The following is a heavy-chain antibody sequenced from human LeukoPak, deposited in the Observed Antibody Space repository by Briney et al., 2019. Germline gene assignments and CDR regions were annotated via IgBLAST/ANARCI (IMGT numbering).Heavy chain of an antibody. CDR3: ASGFSYGLRPYYYYGMDV. D-gene: IGHD5-18*01. V-gene: IGHV3-53*04. CDR2: IYSGCST. CDR1: GFTVSSNY. J-gene: IGHJ6*02. Sequence: GGSLRLSCAASGFTVSSNYMSWVRQAPGEGLEWVSVIYSGCSTYYAGSMKGRFTIAKHNSKNSLDHQMNRLRAEDTAVYYYASGFSYGLRPYYYYGMDVWGQGTTVTVSS.